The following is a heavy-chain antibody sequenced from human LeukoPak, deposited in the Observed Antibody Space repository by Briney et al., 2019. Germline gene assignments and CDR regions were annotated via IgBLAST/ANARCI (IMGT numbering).Heavy chain of an antibody. CDR3: ARPSRSASTCYYLFGP. CDR1: GYTFTDYY. D-gene: IGHD2-15*01. CDR2: INPNSGDT. Sequence: ASVKVSCKASGYTFTDYYIHWVRQAPGQGLEWMGWINPNSGDTNYAQKLRGRVTMTRDTSITTAYMELSSLRSDGTAVYYCARPSRSASTCYYLFGPWGQGTLVTVSS. V-gene: IGHV1-2*02. J-gene: IGHJ5*02.